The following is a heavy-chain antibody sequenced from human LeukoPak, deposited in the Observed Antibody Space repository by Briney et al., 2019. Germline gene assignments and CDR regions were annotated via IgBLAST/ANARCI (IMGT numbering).Heavy chain of an antibody. D-gene: IGHD4-17*01. V-gene: IGHV3-20*04. J-gene: IGHJ4*02. CDR1: GFTFDDYG. Sequence: GGSVRLSCAASGFTFDDYGMSWVSQAPGKGLEWVSGINWNGDSTGYADSVKGRFTISRDNAKNSLYLQMNSLRPEDTAVYYCAKGGASVTRYVDYWGQGTLVTVSS. CDR2: INWNGDST. CDR3: AKGGASVTRYVDY.